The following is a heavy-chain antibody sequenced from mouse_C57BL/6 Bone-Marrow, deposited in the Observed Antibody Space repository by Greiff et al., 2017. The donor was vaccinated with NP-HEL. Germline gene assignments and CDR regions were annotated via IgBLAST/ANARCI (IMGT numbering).Heavy chain of an antibody. CDR3: TTAYDYDC. D-gene: IGHD2-4*01. CDR1: GFNIKDDY. V-gene: IGHV14-4*01. J-gene: IGHJ2*01. Sequence: VQLKESGAELVRPGASVKLSCTASGFNIKDDYMHWVKQRPEQGLEWIGWIDPENGDTEYASKFQGKATITADTSSNTAYLQLSSLTSEDTAVSYCTTAYDYDCGGRGTTLTVSS. CDR2: IDPENGDT.